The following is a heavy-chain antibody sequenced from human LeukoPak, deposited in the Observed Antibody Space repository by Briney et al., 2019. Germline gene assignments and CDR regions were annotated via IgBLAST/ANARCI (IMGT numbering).Heavy chain of an antibody. CDR1: GYTLTELS. J-gene: IGHJ5*02. V-gene: IGHV1-24*01. Sequence: ASVKVSYKVSGYTLTELSMHWVRQAPGKGLEWVGGFDPEDGETMYAQKFQGRVTMTEDTSTDTAYMELSSLRSEDTAVYYCARCVSQLLLFPWFDPWGQGTLVPVSS. CDR3: ARCVSQLLLFPWFDP. CDR2: FDPEDGET. D-gene: IGHD2-2*01.